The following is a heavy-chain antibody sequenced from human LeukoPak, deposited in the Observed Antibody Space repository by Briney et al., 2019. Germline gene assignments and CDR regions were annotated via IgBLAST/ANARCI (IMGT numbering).Heavy chain of an antibody. V-gene: IGHV3-23*01. CDR3: AKDLGGKPYYYYGWDV. Sequence: AGTLCLTCAGSTFTCSSFALGWDRPAQGPELKWVFTICRGGGGTFYTDSVKGRFTISRDNSKNTQYLEVNSLRAEDTAVYYCAKDLGGKPYYYYGWDVWGQGTTVTVSS. CDR2: ICRGGGGT. CDR1: TFTCSSFA. J-gene: IGHJ6*02.